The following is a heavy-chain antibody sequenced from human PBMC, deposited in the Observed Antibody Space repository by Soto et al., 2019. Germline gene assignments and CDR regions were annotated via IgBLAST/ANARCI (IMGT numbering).Heavy chain of an antibody. D-gene: IGHD3-10*01. CDR1: GITFSDHD. CDR2: CRSRADNYAT. V-gene: IGHV3-72*01. J-gene: IGHJ4*02. Sequence: EVQLVESGGGLVQPGGSLRLSCATSGITFSDHDMDWVRQAPGKGLEWLGRCRSRADNYATDYAASVKGRFTFSRDDSKSSLSLQMRSLKTGDTAMYYCVLWVRGLINYWGQGTLVTVSS. CDR3: VLWVRGLINY.